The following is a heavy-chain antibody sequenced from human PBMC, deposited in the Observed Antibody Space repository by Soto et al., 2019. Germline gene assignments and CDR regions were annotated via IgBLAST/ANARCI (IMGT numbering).Heavy chain of an antibody. D-gene: IGHD4-4*01. J-gene: IGHJ5*02. Sequence: QVQLVQSGAEVKKPGSSVKVSCKASGGTFSTYTITWVRQAPGQGLEWMGRIIPIIGIINYAQKFQGRFTISADKCTGTAYMELTGLRSDDTAVYYCAGDPDSHYNDSHASSYPWGQGTLVTVSS. V-gene: IGHV1-69*08. CDR1: GGTFSTYT. CDR2: IIPIIGII. CDR3: AGDPDSHYNDSHASSYP.